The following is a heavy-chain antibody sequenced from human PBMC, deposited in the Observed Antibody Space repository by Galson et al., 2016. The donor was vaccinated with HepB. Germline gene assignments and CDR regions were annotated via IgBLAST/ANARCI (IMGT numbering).Heavy chain of an antibody. CDR1: SGSVTSDSYY. CDR3: ARGGTWLQFDY. Sequence: SETLSLTCTVSSGSVTSDSYYWGWIRQPPGKGLEWIGNIHYSGDTNYNPSLKSRLTISKDTSKDQFSLRLSSVTVADTAVYYCARGGTWLQFDYWGQGTLVTVSS. J-gene: IGHJ4*02. CDR2: IHYSGDT. V-gene: IGHV4-61*01. D-gene: IGHD5-24*01.